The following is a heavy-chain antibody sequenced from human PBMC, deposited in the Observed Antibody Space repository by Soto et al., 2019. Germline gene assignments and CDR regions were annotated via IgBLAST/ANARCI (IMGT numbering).Heavy chain of an antibody. V-gene: IGHV4-39*01. CDR3: ASMYGDYVSY. J-gene: IGHJ4*02. CDR1: GGSISSRSYY. CDR2: IYYSGST. Sequence: QLQLQESGPGLVKPSETLSLTCTVSGGSISSRSYYWGWIRQPPGKGLEWIGNIYYSGSTYYNPSLKARVTISVDTSKEQFSLKLRSVTAADPAVYYCASMYGDYVSYWGQGTLVTVSS. D-gene: IGHD4-17*01.